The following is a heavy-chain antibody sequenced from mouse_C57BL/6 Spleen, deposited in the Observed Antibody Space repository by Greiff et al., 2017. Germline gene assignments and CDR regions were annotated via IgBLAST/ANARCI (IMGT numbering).Heavy chain of an antibody. CDR2: INPNNGGT. CDR3: AGGQLRLPFDY. Sequence: VQLQQSGPELVKPGASVKISCKASGYTFTDYYMNWVKQSHGKSLEWIGDINPNNGGTSYNQKFKGKATLTVDKSSSTAYMELRSLTSEDSAVYYCAGGQLRLPFDYWGQGTTLTVSS. V-gene: IGHV1-26*01. D-gene: IGHD3-2*02. J-gene: IGHJ2*01. CDR1: GYTFTDYY.